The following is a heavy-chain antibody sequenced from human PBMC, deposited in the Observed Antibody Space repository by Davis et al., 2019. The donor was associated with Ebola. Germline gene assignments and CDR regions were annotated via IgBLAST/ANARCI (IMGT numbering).Heavy chain of an antibody. Sequence: SQTLSLTCAISGDSVSSNSAAWNWIRQSPSRGLEWLGRTYYRSKWYNDYAVSVKSRITINPDTSKNQFSLQLNSVTPEDTAVYYCARGVRYYYGSGRPYYYYGMDVWGQGTTVTVSS. D-gene: IGHD3-10*01. CDR1: GDSVSSNSAA. CDR2: TYYRSKWYN. J-gene: IGHJ6*02. V-gene: IGHV6-1*01. CDR3: ARGVRYYYGSGRPYYYYGMDV.